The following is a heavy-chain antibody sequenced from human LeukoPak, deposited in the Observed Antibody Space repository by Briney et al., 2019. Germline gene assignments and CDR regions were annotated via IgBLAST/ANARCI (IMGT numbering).Heavy chain of an antibody. J-gene: IGHJ4*02. CDR1: GYTFTGYY. CDR3: ASEGRGTYFQLSY. D-gene: IGHD1-26*01. CDR2: INPNSGVT. Sequence: GASVKVSCKASGYTFTGYYMHWVRQAPGQGLEWMGWINPNSGVTNYAQKFQGRVTMTRDTSISTAYMELSSLISDDTAVYYCASEGRGTYFQLSYWGQGTLVTVSS. V-gene: IGHV1-2*02.